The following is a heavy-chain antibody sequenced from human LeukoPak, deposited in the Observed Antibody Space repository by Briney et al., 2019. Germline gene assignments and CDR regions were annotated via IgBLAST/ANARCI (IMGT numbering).Heavy chain of an antibody. Sequence: SVKASCKPSGAPFSSYAISWVRQAPGQGLKWRGGSIPIFGTANYAQKFQGRVTITADESTSTAYMELSSLRSEDTAVYYCARTKDIVVVPAALSYYFDYWGQGTLVTVSS. CDR1: GAPFSSYA. D-gene: IGHD2-2*01. J-gene: IGHJ4*02. CDR3: ARTKDIVVVPAALSYYFDY. CDR2: SIPIFGTA. V-gene: IGHV1-69*13.